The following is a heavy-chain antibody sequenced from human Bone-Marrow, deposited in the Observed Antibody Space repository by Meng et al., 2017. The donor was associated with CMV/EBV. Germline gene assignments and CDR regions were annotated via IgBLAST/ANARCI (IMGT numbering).Heavy chain of an antibody. CDR1: GFTFSDYG. D-gene: IGHD4-11*01. V-gene: IGHV3-33*03. Sequence: GESLKISCVASGFTFSDYGMHWVRQAPGKGLEWVAVIWYDGTNRYYADSVKGRFTISRDNSNNILYLQINSLRAEDTAVYFCVTHGSLITVTKMGYDHWGQGTLVTVSS. CDR2: IWYDGTNR. J-gene: IGHJ5*02. CDR3: VTHGSLITVTKMGYDH.